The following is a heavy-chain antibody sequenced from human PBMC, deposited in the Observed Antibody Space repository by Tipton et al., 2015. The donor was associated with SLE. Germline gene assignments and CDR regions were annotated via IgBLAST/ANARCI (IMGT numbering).Heavy chain of an antibody. CDR1: GGLFRIKT. D-gene: IGHD2-21*01. V-gene: IGHV1-69*01. CDR3: GVLGDSDDY. CDR2: IIPMSGTA. J-gene: IGHJ4*02. Sequence: QVQLVQSGPEVKKPGSSVKVSCKASGGLFRIKTINWVRQAPGQGLEWMGGIIPMSGTANYAQKFQGRVTIITDASASTVYMYVTSLGSDDTAVYYCGVLGDSDDYWGRGTLVAVSS.